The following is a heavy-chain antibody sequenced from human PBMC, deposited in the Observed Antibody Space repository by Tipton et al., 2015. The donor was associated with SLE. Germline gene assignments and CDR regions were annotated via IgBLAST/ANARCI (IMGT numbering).Heavy chain of an antibody. V-gene: IGHV4-61*01. CDR2: IYYSGST. CDR3: ARVDSTVTTGLDY. CDR1: GGSVSSGSYY. Sequence: TLSLTCTVSGGSVSSGSYYWSWIRQPPGKGLEWIGYIYYSGSTNYNPSLKSRVTISVDTSKNQFSLKLSSVTAADTAVYYCARVDSTVTTGLDYWGQGTLVTVSS. J-gene: IGHJ4*02. D-gene: IGHD4-17*01.